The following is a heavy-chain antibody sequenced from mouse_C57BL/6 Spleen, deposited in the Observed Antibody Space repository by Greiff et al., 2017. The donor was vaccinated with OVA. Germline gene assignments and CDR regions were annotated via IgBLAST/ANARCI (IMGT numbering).Heavy chain of an antibody. J-gene: IGHJ2*01. D-gene: IGHD4-1*01. CDR3: ARARGLGRYYFDY. CDR2: ISDGGSYT. Sequence: EVMLVESGGGLVKPGGSLKLSCAASGFTFSSYAMSWVRQTPEKRLEWVATISDGGSYTYYPDNVKGRFTISRDNAKNNLYLQMSHLKSEDTAMYYCARARGLGRYYFDYWGQGTTLTVSS. CDR1: GFTFSSYA. V-gene: IGHV5-4*03.